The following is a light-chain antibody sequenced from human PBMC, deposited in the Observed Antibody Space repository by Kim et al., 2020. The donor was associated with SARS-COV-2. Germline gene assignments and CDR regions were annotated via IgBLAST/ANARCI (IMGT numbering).Light chain of an antibody. V-gene: IGKV1-33*01. CDR2: DAS. J-gene: IGKJ2*03. Sequence: SASVGDRGTITCQASQDISNYLNWYQQKPGKAPKLLIYDASNLETGDPSRFSGSGSGTDFTFTISSLQPEDIATYYCQQYDNLPVSFGQGTKLEI. CDR3: QQYDNLPVS. CDR1: QDISNY.